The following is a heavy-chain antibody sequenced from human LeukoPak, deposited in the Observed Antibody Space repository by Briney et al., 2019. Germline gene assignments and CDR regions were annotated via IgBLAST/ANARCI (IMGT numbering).Heavy chain of an antibody. V-gene: IGHV4-4*07. CDR3: ARAGGDYDVSPYYFDY. J-gene: IGHJ4*02. D-gene: IGHD4-17*01. Sequence: SETLSLTCTVSGGSISSYYWSWIRQPAGKGLEWIGRIYTSGSTNYNPFLKSRVTMSVDTSKNQFSLKLSSVTAADTAVYYCARAGGDYDVSPYYFDYWGQGTLVTVSS. CDR2: IYTSGST. CDR1: GGSISSYY.